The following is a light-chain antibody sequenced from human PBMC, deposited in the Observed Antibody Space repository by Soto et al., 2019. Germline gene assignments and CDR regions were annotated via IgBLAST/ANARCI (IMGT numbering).Light chain of an antibody. V-gene: IGLV2-14*01. CDR3: SSYTSSSTYV. J-gene: IGLJ1*01. CDR2: EVS. CDR1: SSDVGGYNY. Sequence: QAASVSGSPGQSITISCTGTSSDVGGYNYVSWYQQHPGKAPKLMIYEVSNRPSGVSNRFSGSKSGNTASLTISGLQAEDEADYYCSSYTSSSTYVFGTGTKVTVL.